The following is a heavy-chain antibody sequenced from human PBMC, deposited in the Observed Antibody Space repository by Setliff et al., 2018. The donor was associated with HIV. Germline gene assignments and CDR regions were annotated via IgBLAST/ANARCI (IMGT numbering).Heavy chain of an antibody. D-gene: IGHD3-16*01. V-gene: IGHV5-10-1*01. CDR2: IDPSDSYT. J-gene: IGHJ4*02. CDR3: ARITSPYNNTWFPALF. CDR1: GYSFTTYW. Sequence: GESLKISCMGSGYSFTTYWITWVRQMPGKGLEWMGRIDPSDSYTDYSQSFHGHVTLSVDRSINTAYLQWSSLKASDTAMYYCARITSPYNNTWFPALFWGQGTLVTVSS.